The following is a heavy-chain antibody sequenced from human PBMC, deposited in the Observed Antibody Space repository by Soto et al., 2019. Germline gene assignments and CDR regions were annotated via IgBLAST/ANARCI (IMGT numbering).Heavy chain of an antibody. V-gene: IGHV1-3*01. CDR3: ARDAAPCSSTSCYALGWFDP. CDR1: GYTFTSYA. CDR2: INAGNGNT. Sequence: ASVKVSCKASGYTFTSYAMHWVRQAPGQRPEWMGWINAGNGNTKYSQKFQGRVTITRDTSASTAYMELSSLRSEDTAVYYCARDAAPCSSTSCYALGWFDPWGQGTLVTVSS. D-gene: IGHD2-2*01. J-gene: IGHJ5*02.